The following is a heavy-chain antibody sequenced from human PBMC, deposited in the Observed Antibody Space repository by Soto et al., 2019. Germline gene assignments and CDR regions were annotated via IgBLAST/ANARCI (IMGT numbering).Heavy chain of an antibody. Sequence: PGGSLRLSCAASGFTFSSYSMKWVRQAPGKGLEWVSLISSSSRYIYYADSLKGRFTISRDNAKNSLYLQMNSLRAEDTAVYYCARVGYSSGWLPDYWGQGTLVTVSS. V-gene: IGHV3-21*01. CDR3: ARVGYSSGWLPDY. CDR2: ISSSSRYI. J-gene: IGHJ4*02. CDR1: GFTFSSYS. D-gene: IGHD6-19*01.